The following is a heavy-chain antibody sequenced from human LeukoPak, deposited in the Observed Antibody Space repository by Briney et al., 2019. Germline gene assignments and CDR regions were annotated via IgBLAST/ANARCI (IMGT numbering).Heavy chain of an antibody. CDR1: GFTFSDYV. V-gene: IGHV3-23*01. CDR2: ITASGDRT. J-gene: IGHJ4*02. D-gene: IGHD1-26*01. CDR3: AKGSSGTYPD. Sequence: PGEALRLSCAASGFTFSDYVMIWVRQAPGKGLEWVSGITASGDRTFYGDSVRGRFTMSRDNSKNTVYLQMNSLIGEDTAVYYCAKGSSGTYPDWGQGTLVSVSS.